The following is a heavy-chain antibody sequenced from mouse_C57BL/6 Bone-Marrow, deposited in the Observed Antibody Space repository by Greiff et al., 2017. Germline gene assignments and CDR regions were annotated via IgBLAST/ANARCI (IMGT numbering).Heavy chain of an antibody. J-gene: IGHJ1*03. CDR1: GFTFSDAW. Sequence: EVQVVESGGGLVQPGGSMKLSCAASGFTFSDAWMDWVRQSPEKGLEWVAEIRNKANNHATYYAESVKGRFTISRDDSKSSVYLQMNSLRAEDTGIYYCTGVNYGSSHWYFDVWGTGTTVTVSS. V-gene: IGHV6-6*01. D-gene: IGHD1-1*01. CDR2: IRNKANNHAT. CDR3: TGVNYGSSHWYFDV.